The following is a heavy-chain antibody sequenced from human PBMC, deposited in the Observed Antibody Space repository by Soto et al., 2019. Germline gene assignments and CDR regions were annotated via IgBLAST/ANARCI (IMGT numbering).Heavy chain of an antibody. D-gene: IGHD6-19*01. CDR2: ISGSGGST. Sequence: EVQLLESGGGLVQPGGSLRLSCAASGFTFSSYAMSWVRQAPGKGLEWVSTISGSGGSTYYADSVKGRFTISRDNSKNKLYLQVNSLRTEDMAVYYCAKCSPRYSSGLKAYYFDYWGQGTLVTVSS. J-gene: IGHJ4*02. CDR1: GFTFSSYA. V-gene: IGHV3-23*01. CDR3: AKCSPRYSSGLKAYYFDY.